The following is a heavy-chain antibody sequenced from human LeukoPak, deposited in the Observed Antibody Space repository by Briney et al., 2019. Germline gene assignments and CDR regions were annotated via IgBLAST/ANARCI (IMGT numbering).Heavy chain of an antibody. CDR1: GFTFSSYW. V-gene: IGHV3-7*03. CDR2: INHNGNVN. J-gene: IGHJ6*02. Sequence: GGSLRLSCAASGFTFSSYWMNWARQAPGKGLEWVASINHNGNVNYYVDSVKGRFTISRDDAKNSLYLQMSNLRAEDTAVYFCARGGGLDVWGQGATVTVSS. D-gene: IGHD3-16*01. CDR3: ARGGGLDV.